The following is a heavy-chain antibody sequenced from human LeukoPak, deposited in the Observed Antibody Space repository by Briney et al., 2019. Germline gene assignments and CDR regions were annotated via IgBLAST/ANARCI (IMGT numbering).Heavy chain of an antibody. D-gene: IGHD3-16*01. V-gene: IGHV3-11*01. J-gene: IGHJ5*02. CDR1: GFTFSDYY. CDR3: AKGTQFGSTHWFDP. Sequence: GGSLRLSCAASGFTFSDYYMSWIRQAPGKGLEWVSYISSSGGTIYYADSVKGRFTISRDNAKNSLYLQMNSLRAEDTAVYYCAKGTQFGSTHWFDPWGQGTLVTVSS. CDR2: ISSSGGTI.